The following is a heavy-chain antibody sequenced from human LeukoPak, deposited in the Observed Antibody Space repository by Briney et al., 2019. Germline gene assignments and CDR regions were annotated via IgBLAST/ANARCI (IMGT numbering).Heavy chain of an antibody. D-gene: IGHD3-10*01. CDR2: IYYSGSSS. Sequence: SETLSLTCTVSDGSISSSSYYWGWIRQPPGKGLEWIGSIYYSGSSSYYNPPLKSRVTISVDTSKNQFSLKLSSVTAADTAVYYCARRAREFGWVFDYWGQGTLVTVSS. CDR1: DGSISSSSYY. V-gene: IGHV4-39*01. CDR3: ARRAREFGWVFDY. J-gene: IGHJ4*02.